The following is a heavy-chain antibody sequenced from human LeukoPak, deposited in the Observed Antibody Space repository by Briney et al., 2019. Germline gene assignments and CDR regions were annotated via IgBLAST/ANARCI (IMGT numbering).Heavy chain of an antibody. CDR3: ARWGDNKILDY. V-gene: IGHV3-33*08. Sequence: GGSLRLSCAASGFTFSSHGMHWVRQAPGKGLEWVAVIWYDASNKYYADSVKGRFTISRDNSKNTLYLQMNSLRAEDTAVYYCARWGDNKILDYWGQGTLVTVSS. J-gene: IGHJ4*02. D-gene: IGHD3-16*01. CDR2: IWYDASNK. CDR1: GFTFSSHG.